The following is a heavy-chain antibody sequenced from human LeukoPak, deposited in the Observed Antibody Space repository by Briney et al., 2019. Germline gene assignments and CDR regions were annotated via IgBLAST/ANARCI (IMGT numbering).Heavy chain of an antibody. CDR1: GFTFISYG. D-gene: IGHD3-10*01. Sequence: GGSLRLSCAASGFTFISYGLHWVRQAPGKGLEWVAFIRYDGSNKFYADSVKGRFSISRDNSKNTLYLQMNSLRAEDTAVYYCAKVDYYGSGSYYLGFDYWGQGTLVTVSS. CDR3: AKVDYYGSGSYYLGFDY. J-gene: IGHJ4*02. V-gene: IGHV3-30*02. CDR2: IRYDGSNK.